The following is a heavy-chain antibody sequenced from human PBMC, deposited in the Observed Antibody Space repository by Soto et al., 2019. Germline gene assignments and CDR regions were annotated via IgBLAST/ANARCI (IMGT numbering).Heavy chain of an antibody. CDR3: ARRITIFGVVIPLYFDY. J-gene: IGHJ4*02. D-gene: IGHD3-3*01. CDR2: IYYSGST. V-gene: IGHV4-39*01. CDR1: GGSISSSSYY. Sequence: SETLSLTCTVSGGSISSSSYYWGWIRQPPGKGLEWIGSIYYSGSTYYNPSLKSRVTISVDTSKNQFSLKLSSVTAADTAVYYCARRITIFGVVIPLYFDYWGQGTLVTVSS.